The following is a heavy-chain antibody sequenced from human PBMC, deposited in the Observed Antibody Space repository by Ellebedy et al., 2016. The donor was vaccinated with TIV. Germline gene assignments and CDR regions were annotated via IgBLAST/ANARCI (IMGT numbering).Heavy chain of an antibody. CDR2: ISTRSTSS. J-gene: IGHJ4*02. CDR1: GFTFSDHS. V-gene: IGHV3-11*03. CDR3: ARAWGYSGLLDY. Sequence: GESLKISXKASGFTFSDHSMNWLRQAPGKGLEWIAYISTRSTSSKYADSVKGRFTVSRDDAENSLDLQMDRLRADDTATYYCARAWGYSGLLDYWGQGTLVAVSS. D-gene: IGHD5-12*01.